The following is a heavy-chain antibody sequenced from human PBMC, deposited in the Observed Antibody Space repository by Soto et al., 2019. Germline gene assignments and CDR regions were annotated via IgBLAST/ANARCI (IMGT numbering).Heavy chain of an antibody. CDR1: GGSFSGYY. D-gene: IGHD2-2*01. J-gene: IGHJ5*02. Sequence: QVQLQQWGAGLLKPSETLSLTCAVYGGSFSGYYWSWIRQPPGKGLEWIGEINHSGSTNYNPSLKSRVTIAVHTSKNQFSLQLSYVTVADTSVYYCAREGVVPAAMGLNWFDRWGQGTLVTVSS. CDR2: INHSGST. V-gene: IGHV4-34*01. CDR3: AREGVVPAAMGLNWFDR.